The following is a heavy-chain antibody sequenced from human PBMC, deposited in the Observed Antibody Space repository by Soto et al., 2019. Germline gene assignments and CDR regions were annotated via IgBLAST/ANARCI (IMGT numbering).Heavy chain of an antibody. Sequence: ASETLSPTCTVSGGSMSSYYWTWIRQPAGKGLEWIGRVYSSGGTHYSPSLKSRVTISLDTSKNQFSLRLLSVTDADTAVYFCARGQRFSDWFDPWGQGTLVTVSS. CDR3: ARGQRFSDWFDP. J-gene: IGHJ5*02. CDR1: GGSMSSYY. CDR2: VYSSGGT. V-gene: IGHV4-4*07. D-gene: IGHD3-3*01.